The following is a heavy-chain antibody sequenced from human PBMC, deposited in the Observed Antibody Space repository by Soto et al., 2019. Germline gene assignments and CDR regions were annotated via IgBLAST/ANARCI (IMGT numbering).Heavy chain of an antibody. CDR3: AKAGSFHSVGHS. CDR2: IYYSGST. CDR1: GGSISSGGYY. D-gene: IGHD3-10*01. J-gene: IGHJ4*02. Sequence: QVQLQESGPGLVKPSQTLSLTCTVSGGSISSGGYYWNWIRQQPGKGLEWIGYIYYSGSTYYNPSLKSRVTISADTSKNQFSMKLTSVTAADTAVYYCAKAGSFHSVGHSWGQGTLVTVSS. V-gene: IGHV4-31*03.